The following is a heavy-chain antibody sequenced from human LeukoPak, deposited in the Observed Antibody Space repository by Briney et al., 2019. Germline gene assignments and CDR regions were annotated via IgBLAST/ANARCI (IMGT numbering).Heavy chain of an antibody. CDR2: INHNGNVN. CDR3: GRDLGGRSGY. CDR1: GFTFSSYW. Sequence: PGGSLRLSCAASGFTFSSYWMNWARQAPGKGLEWVASINHNGNVNYYVDSVKGRFTISRDNAKNSLYLQMSNLRAEDTAVYFCGRDLGGRSGYWGQGTLVTVSS. V-gene: IGHV3-7*03. J-gene: IGHJ4*02. D-gene: IGHD1-26*01.